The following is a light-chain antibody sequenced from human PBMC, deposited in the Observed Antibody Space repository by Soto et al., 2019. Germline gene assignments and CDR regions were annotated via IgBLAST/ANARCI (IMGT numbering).Light chain of an antibody. J-gene: IGKJ1*01. CDR1: QGVNSNY. CDR2: GAS. Sequence: EIVLRQSQGTLSLSPGERATLSCRASQGVNSNYLAWYKQKPGQGPRLLKYGASNMANGIPDRFSGSGSGTDSTLTISRLEPEDFAGYYCQQYYNSPRTFGQWTKVESK. V-gene: IGKV3-20*01. CDR3: QQYYNSPRT.